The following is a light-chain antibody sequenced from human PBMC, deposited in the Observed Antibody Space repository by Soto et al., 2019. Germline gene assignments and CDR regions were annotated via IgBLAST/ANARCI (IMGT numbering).Light chain of an antibody. Sequence: QSALTQPASVSGSPGQSITISCTGTRSDVGGYNYVSWSQQHPGKAPQLMIYEVSKRPSGVSNRFSGSKSGNTASLTISGLQAEDEADYYCSSYTSSSTYVFGTGTKLTVL. CDR1: RSDVGGYNY. J-gene: IGLJ1*01. CDR2: EVS. CDR3: SSYTSSSTYV. V-gene: IGLV2-14*01.